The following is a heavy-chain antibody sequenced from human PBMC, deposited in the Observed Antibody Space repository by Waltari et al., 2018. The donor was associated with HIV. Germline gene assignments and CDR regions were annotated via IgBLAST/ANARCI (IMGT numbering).Heavy chain of an antibody. CDR1: GFSVSNNY. D-gene: IGHD2-21*02. V-gene: IGHV3-53*01. CDR3: ARGFGCGGDCYYFDY. Sequence: EVQLVESGGGLIQPGGSLRLSCAASGFSVSNNYMRWVRQAPGKGLEWGSVIYSGGSTYYADSVKGRFTISRDNSKNTLYLQMNSLRAEDTAVYYCARGFGCGGDCYYFDYWGQGTLVTVSS. J-gene: IGHJ4*02. CDR2: IYSGGST.